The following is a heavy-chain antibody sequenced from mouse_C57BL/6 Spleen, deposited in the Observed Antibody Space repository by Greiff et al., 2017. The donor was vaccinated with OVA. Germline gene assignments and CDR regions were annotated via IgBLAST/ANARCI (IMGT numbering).Heavy chain of an antibody. Sequence: GGGLVQPKGSLKLSCAASGFSFNTYAMNWVRQAPGKGLEWVARIRSKSNNYATYYADSVKDRFTISRDDSESMLYLQMNNLKTEDTAMYYCVRRGDPFYAMDYWGQGTSVTVSS. J-gene: IGHJ4*01. V-gene: IGHV10-1*01. CDR3: VRRGDPFYAMDY. CDR1: GFSFNTYA. CDR2: IRSKSNNYAT.